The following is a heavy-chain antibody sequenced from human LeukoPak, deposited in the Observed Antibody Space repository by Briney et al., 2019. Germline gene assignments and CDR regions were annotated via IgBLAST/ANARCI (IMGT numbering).Heavy chain of an antibody. J-gene: IGHJ6*02. CDR1: GYTFTSYG. Sequence: ASVKVSCKASGYTFTSYGISWVRQAPGQGLEWMGWISAYNGNTNYAQKLQGRVTMTTDTSTSTAYMELRSLRSDDTAVYYCARDSSGYYVSYYYYGMDVWGQGTTVTVSS. CDR2: ISAYNGNT. CDR3: ARDSSGYYVSYYYYGMDV. D-gene: IGHD3-22*01. V-gene: IGHV1-18*01.